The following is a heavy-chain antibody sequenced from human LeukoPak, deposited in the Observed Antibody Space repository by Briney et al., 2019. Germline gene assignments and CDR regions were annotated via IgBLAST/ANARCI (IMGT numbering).Heavy chain of an antibody. Sequence: PGGPLRLSCAASGFTFSSYSMNWVRQAPGKGLEWVSSISSSSSYIYYADSVKGRFTISRDNAKNSLYLQMNSLRAEDTAVYYCARDGSQGQDYDYWGQGTLVTVSS. J-gene: IGHJ4*02. CDR3: ARDGSQGQDYDY. CDR2: ISSSSSYI. CDR1: GFTFSSYS. V-gene: IGHV3-21*01.